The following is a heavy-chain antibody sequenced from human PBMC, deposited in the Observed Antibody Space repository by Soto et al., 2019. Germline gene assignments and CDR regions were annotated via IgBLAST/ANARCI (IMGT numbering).Heavy chain of an antibody. J-gene: IGHJ4*02. CDR1: GYTLTELS. CDR3: ATDRRYYYDSSGYPPLDY. Sequence: ASVKVSCKVSGYTLTELSMHWVRQAPGKGPEWMGGFDPEDGETIYAQKFQGRVTMTEDTSTDTAYMELSSLRSEDTAVYYCATDRRYYYDSSGYPPLDYWGQGTLVTVSS. CDR2: FDPEDGET. V-gene: IGHV1-24*01. D-gene: IGHD3-22*01.